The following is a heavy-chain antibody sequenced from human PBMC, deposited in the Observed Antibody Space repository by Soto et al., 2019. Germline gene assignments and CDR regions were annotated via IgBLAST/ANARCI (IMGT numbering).Heavy chain of an antibody. J-gene: IGHJ6*03. CDR3: ARGSLLRYGEQSRGGGHYYYIEV. V-gene: IGHV4-34*01. Sequence: QVQLQQCGAGLLEPSETLSLTCAVYGGSFSGYYWSWIRQPPGKGLEWIGEINHSGSTKYNPALRISVTIAEDPSKRQFSQKLSSVTAADTAVYYCARGSLLRYGEQSRGGGHYYYIEVWGKGTTVTVSS. D-gene: IGHD3-10*01. CDR2: INHSGST. CDR1: GGSFSGYY.